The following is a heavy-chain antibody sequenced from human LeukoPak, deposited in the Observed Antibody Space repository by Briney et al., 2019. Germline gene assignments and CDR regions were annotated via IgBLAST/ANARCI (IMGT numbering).Heavy chain of an antibody. D-gene: IGHD3-22*01. CDR2: ISGSGGST. CDR3: AKATHHYYDSSGYYPW. CDR1: GFTFSSYA. Sequence: PGRSLRLSCAASGFTFSSYAMSWVRQAPGKGLEWVSAISGSGGSTYYADSVKGRFTISRDNSKNTLYLQMNSLRAEDTAVYYCAKATHHYYDSSGYYPWWGQGTLVTVSS. V-gene: IGHV3-23*01. J-gene: IGHJ4*02.